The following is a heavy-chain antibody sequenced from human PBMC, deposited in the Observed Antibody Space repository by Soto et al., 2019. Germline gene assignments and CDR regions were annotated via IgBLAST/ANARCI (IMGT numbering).Heavy chain of an antibody. D-gene: IGHD3-16*01. V-gene: IGHV5-51*01. CDR1: GYSFTSYW. J-gene: IGHJ6*02. CDR3: ARHGGEGQDDDYYYGMDV. Sequence: PGESLKISCKGSGYSFTSYWIGWVRQMPGKGLEWMGIIYPGDSDTRYSPSFQGQVTISADKSISTAYLQWSSLKASDTAMYYCARHGGEGQDDDYYYGMDVWGQGTTVTVSS. CDR2: IYPGDSDT.